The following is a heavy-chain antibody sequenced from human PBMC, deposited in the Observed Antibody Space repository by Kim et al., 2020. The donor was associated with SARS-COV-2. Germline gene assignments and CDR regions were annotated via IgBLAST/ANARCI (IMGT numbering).Heavy chain of an antibody. D-gene: IGHD1-26*01. Sequence: SETLSLTCSVSGGSVSPYYWSWIRQPPGKGLECIGYMYYSGNTYYNPSLRGRVTTSVDTSKNQFSLKMDSLTAADTAVYYCARASPGHFAGAFDYWGPGMLVIVSS. J-gene: IGHJ4*02. CDR1: GGSVSPYY. CDR2: MYYSGNT. CDR3: ARASPGHFAGAFDY. V-gene: IGHV4-59*02.